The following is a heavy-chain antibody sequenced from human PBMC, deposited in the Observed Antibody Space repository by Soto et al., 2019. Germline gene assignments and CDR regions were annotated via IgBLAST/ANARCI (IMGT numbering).Heavy chain of an antibody. V-gene: IGHV1-18*01. CDR1: GYTFSSYG. CDR3: AREIYSTSWFDP. D-gene: IGHD5-12*01. CDR2: ISPYNSNT. J-gene: IGHJ5*02. Sequence: QVQLEQTGAEMKKPGASVKVSCKASGYTFSSYGISWVRQAPGQGLEWMGWISPYNSNTKYAQKFQGRVTMTTATATSTAYIELTSLRSDDTAVYYCAREIYSTSWFDPWGQGTRVTVSS.